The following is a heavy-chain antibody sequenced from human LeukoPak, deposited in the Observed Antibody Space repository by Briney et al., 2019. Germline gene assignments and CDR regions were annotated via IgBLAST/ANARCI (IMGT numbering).Heavy chain of an antibody. Sequence: GGSLRLFCAASGFTFSSYGMHRVRQAPGKGLEWVAVISYDGSNKYYADSVKGRFTISRDNSKNTLYLQMNSLRAEDTAVYYCAKGSTDYYDSSGYDYWGQGTLVTVSS. CDR2: ISYDGSNK. J-gene: IGHJ4*02. CDR1: GFTFSSYG. V-gene: IGHV3-30*18. D-gene: IGHD3-22*01. CDR3: AKGSTDYYDSSGYDY.